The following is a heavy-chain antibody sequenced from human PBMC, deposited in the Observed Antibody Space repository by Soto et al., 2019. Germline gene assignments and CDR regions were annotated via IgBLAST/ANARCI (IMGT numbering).Heavy chain of an antibody. CDR1: GFTFSDYY. CDR2: ISSSGSTI. V-gene: IGHV3-11*01. J-gene: IGHJ4*02. CDR3: ARIGARITMVRGFFDY. Sequence: GGSLRLSCAASGFTFSDYYMSWIRQAPGKGLEWVSYISSSGSTIYYADSVKGRFTISRDNAKNSLYLQMNSLRAEDTAVYYCARIGARITMVRGFFDYWGQGTLVTVSS. D-gene: IGHD3-10*01.